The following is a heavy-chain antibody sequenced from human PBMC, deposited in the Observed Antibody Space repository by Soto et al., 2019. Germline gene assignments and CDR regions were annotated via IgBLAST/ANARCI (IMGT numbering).Heavy chain of an antibody. CDR1: GGTFSSYA. J-gene: IGHJ4*02. CDR2: IIPIFGTA. CDR3: ARGRHYYDSSNYDY. Sequence: QVQLVQSGAEVKKPGSSVKVSCKASGGTFSSYAISWVRQAPGQGLEWMGGIIPIFGTANYAQKFQGRVTITADESTSTAYRELSSLRSEDTAVYYCARGRHYYDSSNYDYWGQGTLVTVSS. V-gene: IGHV1-69*12. D-gene: IGHD3-22*01.